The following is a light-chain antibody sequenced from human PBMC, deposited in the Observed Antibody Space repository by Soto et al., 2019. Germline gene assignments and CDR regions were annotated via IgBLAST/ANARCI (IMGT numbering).Light chain of an antibody. J-gene: IGKJ1*01. CDR1: QSVSSN. Sequence: EIVMTQSPATLSVSPGERATLSCRASQSVSSNLAWYQQNPGQAPRLLSYGASTRATGIPARFSGSGSGTELTLAISSLQSEDFAVYYCKQYNNWPPRTFGQGTKVEIK. V-gene: IGKV3-15*01. CDR3: KQYNNWPPRT. CDR2: GAS.